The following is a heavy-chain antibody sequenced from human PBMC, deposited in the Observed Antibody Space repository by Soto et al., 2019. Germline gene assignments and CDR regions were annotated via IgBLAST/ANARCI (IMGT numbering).Heavy chain of an antibody. V-gene: IGHV4-30-4*01. CDR1: GGSISSGDYY. Sequence: TLSLTCTVSGGSISSGDYYWSWIRQPPGKGLEWIGYIYYSGSTYYNPSLKSRVTISVDTSKNQFSLKLSSVTAADTAVYYCARVIYSYGPRSLYYYYYGMDVWGQGTTVTVSS. CDR3: ARVIYSYGPRSLYYYYYGMDV. D-gene: IGHD5-18*01. J-gene: IGHJ6*02. CDR2: IYYSGST.